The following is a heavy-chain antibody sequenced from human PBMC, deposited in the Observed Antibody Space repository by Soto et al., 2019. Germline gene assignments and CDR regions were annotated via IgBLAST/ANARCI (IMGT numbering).Heavy chain of an antibody. CDR3: VKDRDSNSWPSRDV. CDR2: IRPKSGSI. CDR1: GYPLSGNG. V-gene: IGHV1-18*01. D-gene: IGHD3-22*01. J-gene: IGHJ6*02. Sequence: VKVSFKTAGYPLSGNGITWGRQAPGQGLEWMGWIRPKSGSIKYAQKFQGRVIMTTGTSTSTAYMELRSLRSDDPAVYYRVKDRDSNSWPSRDVSGPRTKVTVSS.